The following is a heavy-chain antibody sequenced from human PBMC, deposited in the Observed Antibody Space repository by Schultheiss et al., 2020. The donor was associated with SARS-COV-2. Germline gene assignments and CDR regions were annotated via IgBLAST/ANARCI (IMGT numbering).Heavy chain of an antibody. V-gene: IGHV4-34*01. J-gene: IGHJ4*02. D-gene: IGHD3-16*02. CDR1: GGSFSGYY. CDR3: ARVSTYYDYIWGSYRSLYFDY. Sequence: SETLSLTCAVYGGSFSGYYWSWIRQHPRKGLEWIGYIYYSGSTYDNPSLKSRVTISVDTSKNQFSLKLSSVTAADTAVYYCARVSTYYDYIWGSYRSLYFDYWGQGTLVTVSS. CDR2: IYYSGST.